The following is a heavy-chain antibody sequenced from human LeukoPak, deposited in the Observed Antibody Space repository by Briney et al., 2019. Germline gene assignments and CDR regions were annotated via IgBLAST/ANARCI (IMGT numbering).Heavy chain of an antibody. J-gene: IGHJ4*02. CDR3: AARAGIVVVPAAIDY. CDR1: GGSFSGYY. V-gene: IGHV4-34*01. CDR2: INHSGST. Sequence: PSETLSLTCAVYGGSFSGYYWSWIRQPPGKGLEWIGEINHSGSTNYNSSLKSRVTISVDTSKNQFSLKLSSVTAADTAVCYCAARAGIVVVPAAIDYWGQGTLVTVSS. D-gene: IGHD2-2*01.